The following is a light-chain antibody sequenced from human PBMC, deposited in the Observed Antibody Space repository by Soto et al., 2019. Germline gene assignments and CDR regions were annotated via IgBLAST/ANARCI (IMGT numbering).Light chain of an antibody. CDR3: GSWDNSLSAYV. J-gene: IGLJ1*01. V-gene: IGLV1-51*01. CDR2: DNV. CDR1: SSNIGAGYD. Sequence: QSVLTQPPSVSGAPGQRVTISCTGSSSNIGAGYDVHWYQQLPGTAPKLLIYDNVYRFSGIPDRFSGSKSGTSATLGITGLQTGDEGDYYCGSWDNSLSAYVFGSGTKLTVL.